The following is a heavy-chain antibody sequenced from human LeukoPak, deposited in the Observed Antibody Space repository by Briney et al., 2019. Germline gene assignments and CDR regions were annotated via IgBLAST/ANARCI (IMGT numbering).Heavy chain of an antibody. CDR1: GYTFTGYY. Sequence: ASVKVSCKASGYTFTGYYMHWVRQAPGQGLEWMGWINPKSGGTNYAQKFQCWVTMTRDTSISTAYMELSRLRSDDTAVYYCARDIRPMWVGDQLPPTCHYGMDVWGKGTTVTVSS. CDR3: ARDIRPMWVGDQLPPTCHYGMDV. D-gene: IGHD2-2*01. V-gene: IGHV1-2*04. CDR2: INPKSGGT. J-gene: IGHJ6*04.